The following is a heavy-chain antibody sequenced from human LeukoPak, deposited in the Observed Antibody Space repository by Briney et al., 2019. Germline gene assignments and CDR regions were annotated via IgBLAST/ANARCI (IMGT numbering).Heavy chain of an antibody. CDR2: IIPILGIA. V-gene: IGHV1-69*04. Sequence: SVKVSCKASGGTFSSYAISWVRQAPGQGLEWMGRIIPILGIANYAQKFQGRVTITADKSTSTAYMELSSLRSEDTAVYYCATVEVNWNYVSWGQGTLVTVSS. J-gene: IGHJ5*02. CDR1: GGTFSSYA. D-gene: IGHD1-7*01. CDR3: ATVEVNWNYVS.